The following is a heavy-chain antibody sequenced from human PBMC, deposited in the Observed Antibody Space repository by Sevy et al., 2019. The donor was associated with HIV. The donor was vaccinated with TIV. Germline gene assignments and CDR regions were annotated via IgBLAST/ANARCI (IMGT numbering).Heavy chain of an antibody. Sequence: GGSLRLSCAASGFSFSGYGMHWVRQAPGKGLEWVAVIWYDATNKEYADYVKGRFTISRDNSKNTLYLQMNSLRAEDTAVYYCARESIAVAGIGYYFNYWGQGTLVTVSS. CDR3: ARESIAVAGIGYYFNY. V-gene: IGHV3-33*01. CDR1: GFSFSGYG. CDR2: IWYDATNK. D-gene: IGHD6-19*01. J-gene: IGHJ4*02.